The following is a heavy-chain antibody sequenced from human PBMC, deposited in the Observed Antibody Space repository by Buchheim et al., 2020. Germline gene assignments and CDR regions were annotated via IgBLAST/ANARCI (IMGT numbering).Heavy chain of an antibody. D-gene: IGHD2-15*01. CDR2: IWYDGSNK. CDR1: GFTFSSYG. J-gene: IGHJ4*02. CDR3: ARDPAEYCSGGSCYSGLDY. V-gene: IGHV3-33*01. Sequence: QVQLVESGGGVVQPGRSLRLSCAASGFTFSSYGMHWVRQAPSKGLEWVAVIWYDGSNKYYADSVKGRFTIPRDNSKNTLYLQMNSLRAEDTAVYYCARDPAEYCSGGSCYSGLDYWGQGTL.